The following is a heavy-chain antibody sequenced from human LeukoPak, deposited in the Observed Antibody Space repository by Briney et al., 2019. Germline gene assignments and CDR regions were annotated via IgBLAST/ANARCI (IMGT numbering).Heavy chain of an antibody. CDR1: GFTFSSYT. Sequence: PGGSLRLSCAASGFTFSSYTMNWVRQTPGKGLEWVSSISSRSRYIYYADSVKGRFIISRDNAKNSLYLQMNSLRAEDTAVYYCARGWRYYDSSGVQDFDYWGQGTLVTVSS. D-gene: IGHD3-22*01. CDR3: ARGWRYYDSSGVQDFDY. J-gene: IGHJ4*02. V-gene: IGHV3-21*01. CDR2: ISSRSRYI.